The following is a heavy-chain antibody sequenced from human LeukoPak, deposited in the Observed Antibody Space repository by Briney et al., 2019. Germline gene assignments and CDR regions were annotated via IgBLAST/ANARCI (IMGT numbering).Heavy chain of an antibody. J-gene: IGHJ6*02. CDR1: GGSISSGGYY. CDR2: IYYSGST. CDR3: ARETVTTSRYYYYGMDV. V-gene: IGHV4-31*03. Sequence: SETLSLTCTVSGGSISSGGYYWSWIRQHPGTGLEWIGYIYYSGSTYYNPSLKSRVTISVDTSKNQFSLKLSSVTAADTAVYYCARETVTTSRYYYYGMDVWGQGTTVTVSS. D-gene: IGHD4-17*01.